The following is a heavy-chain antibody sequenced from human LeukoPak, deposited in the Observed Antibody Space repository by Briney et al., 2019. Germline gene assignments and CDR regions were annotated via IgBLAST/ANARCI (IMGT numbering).Heavy chain of an antibody. J-gene: IGHJ6*02. CDR3: VRGLNGMDV. CDR1: GFIFSDHY. V-gene: IGHV3-72*01. CDR2: TRTKANGYTT. Sequence: PGGSLRLSCAASGFIFSDHYVDWVRQAPGKGLEWVGRTRTKANGYTTEYAASVKGRFTISRDDSKNSLYLQINSLKTEDTAVYYCVRGLNGMDVWGQGTTVTVSS.